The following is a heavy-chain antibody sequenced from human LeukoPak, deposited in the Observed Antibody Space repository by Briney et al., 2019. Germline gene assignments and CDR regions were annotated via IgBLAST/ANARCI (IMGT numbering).Heavy chain of an antibody. CDR3: ARELRYDNGDSGAF. Sequence: SSETLSLTCIVSGGSISSSIYYWAWVRQPPGKGLEWIGTVFYNGATQYSPSLRSRVTISIDTSTNQFSLKLTSVTAADTALYYRARELRYDNGDSGAFWGQGTVVTVSS. CDR1: GGSISSSIYY. J-gene: IGHJ3*01. CDR2: VFYNGAT. V-gene: IGHV4-39*07. D-gene: IGHD4/OR15-4a*01.